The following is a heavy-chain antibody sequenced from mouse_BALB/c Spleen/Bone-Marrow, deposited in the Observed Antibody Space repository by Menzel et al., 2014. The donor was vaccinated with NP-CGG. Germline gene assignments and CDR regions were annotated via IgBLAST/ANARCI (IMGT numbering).Heavy chain of an antibody. D-gene: IGHD2-14*01. J-gene: IGHJ3*01. Sequence: VQLQQPGPELVKPGASVKMSCKASGYTFTSYVMHWVKQKPGQGLEWIGYINPYNDGTKYKEKFKGKATLTSDKSSSTAYMELSSLTSEDSAVYYCARGGRYDGFAYWGQGTLVTVPA. CDR3: ARGGRYDGFAY. CDR2: INPYNDGT. CDR1: GYTFTSYV. V-gene: IGHV1-14*01.